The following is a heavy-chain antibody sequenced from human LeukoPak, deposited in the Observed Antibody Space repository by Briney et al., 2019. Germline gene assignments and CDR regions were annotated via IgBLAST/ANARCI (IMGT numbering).Heavy chain of an antibody. CDR2: INPNSGGT. D-gene: IGHD4-11*01. CDR3: AREVSDYSNYANWFEP. V-gene: IGHV1-2*02. J-gene: IGHJ5*02. CDR1: GYTFTGYY. Sequence: ASVKVPCKASGYTFTGYYMHWGRQAPGQGLEWMGWINPNSGGTNYAKKFQGRVTMTRDTSISTDSMALSRLRSDDTAVYYCAREVSDYSNYANWFEPWGQGTLVTVSS.